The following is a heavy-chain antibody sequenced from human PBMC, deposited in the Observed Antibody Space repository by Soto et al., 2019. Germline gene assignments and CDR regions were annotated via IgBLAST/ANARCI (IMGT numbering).Heavy chain of an antibody. CDR3: ARADSSDYYYPY. CDR1: GFTFTNYA. D-gene: IGHD3-22*01. J-gene: IGHJ1*01. V-gene: IGHV3-23*01. Sequence: PGGSLRLSCAASGFTFTNYAMSWVRQAPGKGLEWVSLITSGGSTYYADSVKGRFTISRDNSKNTLYLQVNSLRAEDAALFYCARADSSDYYYPYWGQGTRVTV. CDR2: ITSGGST.